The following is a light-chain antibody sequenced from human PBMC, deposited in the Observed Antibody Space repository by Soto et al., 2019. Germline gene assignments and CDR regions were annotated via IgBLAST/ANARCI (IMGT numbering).Light chain of an antibody. Sequence: EIVLTQSPGTLSLSPGERATLSCRDSQSVSSSYLAWYQQKPGQAPRLLIYGASSRATGIPDRFSGSGSGTDFTLTISRLEPEDVAVYYCQQDGSSSYTFGQGTKLEIK. V-gene: IGKV3-20*01. J-gene: IGKJ2*01. CDR3: QQDGSSSYT. CDR1: QSVSSSY. CDR2: GAS.